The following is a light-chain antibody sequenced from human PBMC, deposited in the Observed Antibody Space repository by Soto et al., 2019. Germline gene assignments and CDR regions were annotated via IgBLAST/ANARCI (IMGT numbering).Light chain of an antibody. CDR1: QSISSW. CDR3: QQYNSYLFT. V-gene: IGKV1-5*01. Sequence: DIQMTQSPSTLSASVGDRVTITFRAGQSISSWLAWYQQKPGTAPKLLIYDVSSLESGVPSRFSGSGSGTEFALNISSLQPDDFATYYCQQYNSYLFTCGPGTKVDIK. CDR2: DVS. J-gene: IGKJ3*01.